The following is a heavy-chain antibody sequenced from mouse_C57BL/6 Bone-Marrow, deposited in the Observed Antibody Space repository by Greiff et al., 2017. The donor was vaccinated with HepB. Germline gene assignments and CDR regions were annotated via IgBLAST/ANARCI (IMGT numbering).Heavy chain of an antibody. Sequence: EVKLQESGGGLVKPGGSLKLSCAASGFTFSSYAMSWVRQTPEKRLEWVATISDGGSYTYYPDNVKGRFTISRDNAKNNLYLQMSHLKSEDTAMYYCALDHGGFAYWGQGTRVTVSA. CDR1: GFTFSSYA. V-gene: IGHV5-4*03. CDR2: ISDGGSYT. CDR3: ALDHGGFAY. J-gene: IGHJ3*01.